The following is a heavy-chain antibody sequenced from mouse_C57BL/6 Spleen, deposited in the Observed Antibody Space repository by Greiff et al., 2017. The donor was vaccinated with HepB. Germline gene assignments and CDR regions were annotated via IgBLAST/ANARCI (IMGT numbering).Heavy chain of an antibody. J-gene: IGHJ2*01. CDR3: ARNYGNYFDY. CDR1: GYTFTSYW. Sequence: QVQLQQSGAELVRPGSSVKLSCKASGYTFTSYWMDWVKQRPGQGLEWIGNIYPSDSETHYNQKFKDKATLTVDKSSSTAYMQLSSLTSEDSAVYYCARNYGNYFDYWGQGTTLTVSS. CDR2: IYPSDSET. D-gene: IGHD1-1*01. V-gene: IGHV1-61*01.